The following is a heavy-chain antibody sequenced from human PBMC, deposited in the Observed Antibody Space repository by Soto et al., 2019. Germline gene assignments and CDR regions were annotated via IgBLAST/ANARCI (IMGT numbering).Heavy chain of an antibody. D-gene: IGHD6-13*01. CDR1: GITVSNNY. J-gene: IGHJ6*02. CDR2: IYSNGDT. V-gene: IGHV3-66*01. CDR3: ARDPPGIAAAGGG. Sequence: EVQLVESGGGLVQPGGSLRLSCAASGITVSNNYMSWVRQPPGKGLECVSLIYSNGDTRYADSVKGRFTISRDNSKNTVYLQMNSLRAEDTAVYYCARDPPGIAAAGGGWGQGTTVTVSS.